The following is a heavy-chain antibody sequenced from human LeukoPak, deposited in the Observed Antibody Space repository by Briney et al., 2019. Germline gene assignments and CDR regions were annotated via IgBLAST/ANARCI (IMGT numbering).Heavy chain of an antibody. Sequence: SETLSLTCSVAGGSITSLYWSWVRRPPGKGLEYVGYVHHTGVTNYNPSLRGRVIVSMDTSKNQFSLTLNSVTAADTAVYYCVRSATIAVFRYGMDVWGQGTTVTVSS. CDR3: VRSATIAVFRYGMDV. J-gene: IGHJ6*02. V-gene: IGHV4-59*11. CDR1: GGSITSLY. D-gene: IGHD5-24*01. CDR2: VHHTGVT.